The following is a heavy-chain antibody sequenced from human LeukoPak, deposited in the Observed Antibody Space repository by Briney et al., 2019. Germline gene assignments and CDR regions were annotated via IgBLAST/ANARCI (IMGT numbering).Heavy chain of an antibody. V-gene: IGHV3-21*01. J-gene: IGHJ4*02. CDR1: GFTFSSYS. CDR3: ARGGAIGGEEFDY. Sequence: PGGSLRLSCAASGFTFSSYSMNWVRQAPGKGLEWVSSISSSSSYIYYADSVKGRFTISRDNAKNSLYLQMNSLRAEDTAVYYCARGGAIGGEEFDYWGQGTLVTVSS. D-gene: IGHD1-26*01. CDR2: ISSSSSYI.